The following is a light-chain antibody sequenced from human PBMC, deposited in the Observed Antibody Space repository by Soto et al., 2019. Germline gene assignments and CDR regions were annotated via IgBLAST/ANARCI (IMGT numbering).Light chain of an antibody. CDR3: SSYTSSSTYV. Sequence: QSALTHPASVSGSPGQSITISCTGTSSDVGGYNYVSWYQQHPGKAPKLMIYEVSNRPSGVSNRFSGSKSGNTASLTISGLQAEDEADHYCSSYTSSSTYVFGTGTKVIV. CDR2: EVS. J-gene: IGLJ1*01. V-gene: IGLV2-14*01. CDR1: SSDVGGYNY.